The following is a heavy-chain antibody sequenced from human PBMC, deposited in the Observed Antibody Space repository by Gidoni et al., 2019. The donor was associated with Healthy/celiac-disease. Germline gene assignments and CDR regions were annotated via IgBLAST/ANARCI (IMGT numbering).Heavy chain of an antibody. CDR1: GYTFTSYA. J-gene: IGHJ6*02. CDR3: ARDRTIFGGMDV. CDR2: INAGNGNT. V-gene: IGHV1-3*01. Sequence: QVQLVQSGAEVKKPGASVKVSCKASGYTFTSYAMHWVRQAPGQRLEWMGWINAGNGNTKYSQKFQGRVTITRDTSASTAYMELSSLRSEDTAVYYCARDRTIFGGMDVWGQGTTVTVSS. D-gene: IGHD3-3*01.